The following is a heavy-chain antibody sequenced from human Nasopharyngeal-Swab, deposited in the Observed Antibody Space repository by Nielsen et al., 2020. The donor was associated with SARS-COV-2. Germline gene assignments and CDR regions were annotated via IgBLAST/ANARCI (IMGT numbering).Heavy chain of an antibody. J-gene: IGHJ5*02. Sequence: GESLKISCAASGFTFDNYEMNWVRQAPGKGLEWVSYISTSGATIHYADSVRGRFTISRDNAKKLLYLQMNSLRAEDTAVYYCARASRGWSWGQGTLVTVSS. D-gene: IGHD6-19*01. CDR1: GFTFDNYE. CDR2: ISTSGATI. CDR3: ARASRGWS. V-gene: IGHV3-48*03.